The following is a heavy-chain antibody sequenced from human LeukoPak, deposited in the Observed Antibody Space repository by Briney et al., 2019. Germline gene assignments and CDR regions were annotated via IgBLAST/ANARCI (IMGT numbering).Heavy chain of an antibody. V-gene: IGHV3-53*01. CDR2: IYSGGST. J-gene: IGHJ4*02. CDR3: ARDDILTGYRDY. CDR1: AFTVSSNY. D-gene: IGHD3-9*01. Sequence: GGSLRLSCAASAFTVSSNYMSWVRQAPGKGLEWVSVIYSGGSTYYADSVKGRFAISRDNSKNTLHLQMNSLRAEDTAVYYCARDDILTGYRDYWGQGTLVTVSS.